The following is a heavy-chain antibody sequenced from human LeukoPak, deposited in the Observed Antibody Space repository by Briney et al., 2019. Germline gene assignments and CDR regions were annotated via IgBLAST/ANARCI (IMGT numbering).Heavy chain of an antibody. V-gene: IGHV3-23*01. D-gene: IGHD4-17*01. CDR3: AKRHGDYFDY. CDR2: ISDSFRIT. CDR1: GFPFSSYA. Sequence: PGASLRHSCAASGFPFSSYAMSWVRQPPVKGLECISTISDSFRITDDADSVKGRFTISRDNSKNTLYLQMNTLRAEDTAVYYCAKRHGDYFDYWGQGTLVTVSS. J-gene: IGHJ4*02.